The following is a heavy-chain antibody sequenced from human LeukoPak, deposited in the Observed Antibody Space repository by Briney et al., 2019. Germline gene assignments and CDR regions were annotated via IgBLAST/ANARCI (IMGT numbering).Heavy chain of an antibody. CDR2: IRSYSSYI. V-gene: IGHV3-21*01. Sequence: GGSLRLSCAASGFTFSSYAMSWVRQAPGKGLEWVATIRSYSSYIYYADSVKGRFTISRDDAKESLYLQMDSLRAEDTAVYFCARFSEVYYYVDVWGTGTTVTVSS. D-gene: IGHD2/OR15-2a*01. J-gene: IGHJ6*03. CDR3: ARFSEVYYYVDV. CDR1: GFTFSSYA.